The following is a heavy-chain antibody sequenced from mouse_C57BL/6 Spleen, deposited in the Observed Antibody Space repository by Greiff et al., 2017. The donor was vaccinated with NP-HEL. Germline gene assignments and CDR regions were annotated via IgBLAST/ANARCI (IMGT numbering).Heavy chain of an antibody. CDR2: IHPNSGST. Sequence: QVQLQQPGAELVKPGASVKLSCKASGYTFTSYWMHWVKQRPGQGLEWIGMIHPNSGSTNYNEKFKSKATLTVDKSSSTAYMQLSSLTSEDSAVYYCARSGYYGSSHHDYWGQGTTLTVSS. J-gene: IGHJ2*01. D-gene: IGHD1-1*01. CDR3: ARSGYYGSSHHDY. CDR1: GYTFTSYW. V-gene: IGHV1-64*01.